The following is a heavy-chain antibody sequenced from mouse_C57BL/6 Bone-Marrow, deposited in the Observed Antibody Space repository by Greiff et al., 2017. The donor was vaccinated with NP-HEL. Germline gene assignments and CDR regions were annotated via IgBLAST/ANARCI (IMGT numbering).Heavy chain of an antibody. Sequence: VQLQESGPGLVAPSQSLSITCTVSGFSLTSYAISWVRQPPGKGLEWLGVIWTGGGTNYNSALKSRLSISKDNSKSQVFLKMNSLQTDDTARYYCARNVYDYAYWYFDVWGTGTTVTVSS. CDR1: GFSLTSYA. CDR2: IWTGGGT. CDR3: ARNVYDYAYWYFDV. D-gene: IGHD2-4*01. J-gene: IGHJ1*03. V-gene: IGHV2-9-1*01.